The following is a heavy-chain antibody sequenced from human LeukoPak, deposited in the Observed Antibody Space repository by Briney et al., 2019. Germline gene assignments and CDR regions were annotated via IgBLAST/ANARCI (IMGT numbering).Heavy chain of an antibody. D-gene: IGHD2-15*01. V-gene: IGHV3-23*01. CDR1: GFTFSSYA. CDR2: ISGSGGST. CDR3: AKARCSGTNCYFPDY. J-gene: IGHJ4*02. Sequence: GGSLRLSCAASGFTFSSYAMTWVRKAQGKGLGWVSTISGSGGSTYYADSVKGRFTISRDNSKNMVFVEMSGLRAEDTAIYYCAKARCSGTNCYFPDYWGLGTVVTVSS.